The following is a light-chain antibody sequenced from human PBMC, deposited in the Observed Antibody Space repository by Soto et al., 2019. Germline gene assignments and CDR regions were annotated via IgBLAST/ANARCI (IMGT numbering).Light chain of an antibody. CDR3: QQRSDWPPIT. CDR2: DAS. Sequence: EIVLTQSPDTLSLSPGDRATLSCRASQSISSYLAWYPQKPGQSPRLLIYDASNRATGIPARFSGSGSGTDFTLTISSLEPEDFAVYYCQQRSDWPPITVGQGTKVDI. V-gene: IGKV3-11*01. J-gene: IGKJ1*01. CDR1: QSISSY.